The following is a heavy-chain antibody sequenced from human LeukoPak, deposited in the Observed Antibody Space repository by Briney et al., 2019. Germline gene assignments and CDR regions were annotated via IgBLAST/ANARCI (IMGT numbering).Heavy chain of an antibody. J-gene: IGHJ4*02. CDR1: GYTLTELS. CDR3: ATGPAVAGYFDY. CDR2: FDPEDGET. Sequence: ASAKVSCKVSGYTLTELSMHWVRQAPGKGLEWMGGFDPEDGETIYAQKFQGRVTMTEDTSTDTAYMELSSLRSGDTAVYYCATGPAVAGYFDYWGQGTLVTVSS. D-gene: IGHD6-19*01. V-gene: IGHV1-24*01.